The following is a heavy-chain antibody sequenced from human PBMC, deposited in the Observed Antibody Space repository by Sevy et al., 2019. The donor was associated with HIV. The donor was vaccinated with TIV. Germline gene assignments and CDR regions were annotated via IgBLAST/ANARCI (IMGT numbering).Heavy chain of an antibody. V-gene: IGHV4-4*07. CDR3: ATEGYCSSTSCYTGFDY. Sequence: SETLSLTCTVSGGSISSYYWSWIRQPAGKGLEWIGRIYTSGSTNYNPSLKSRVTMSVDTSKNQFSLKLSSVTAADTAVYYCATEGYCSSTSCYTGFDYWGQGTLVTVSS. J-gene: IGHJ4*02. CDR1: GGSISSYY. CDR2: IYTSGST. D-gene: IGHD2-2*02.